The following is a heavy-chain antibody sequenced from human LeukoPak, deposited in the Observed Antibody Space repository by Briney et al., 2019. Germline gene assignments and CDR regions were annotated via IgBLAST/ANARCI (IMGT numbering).Heavy chain of an antibody. Sequence: GGSLRLSCLASGFTFDDYVMTWVRQAAGKRLEWISSIHGSGEPTYYADSVKGRFTISRDNSKNTLYLEVNTLRVEDTALYYCARHPTGYPNWFDAWGQGTLVTVSS. CDR2: IHGSGEPT. J-gene: IGHJ5*02. CDR3: ARHPTGYPNWFDA. D-gene: IGHD5-18*01. CDR1: GFTFDDYV. V-gene: IGHV3-23*01.